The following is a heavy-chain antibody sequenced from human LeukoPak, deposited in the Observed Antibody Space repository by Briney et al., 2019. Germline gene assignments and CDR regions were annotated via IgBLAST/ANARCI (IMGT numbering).Heavy chain of an antibody. D-gene: IGHD5-12*01. CDR3: ARLGVKRGYSGYAPVNYYYYMDV. CDR2: IYHSGST. V-gene: IGHV4-38-2*02. Sequence: KPSETLSLTCTVSGYSISSGYYWGWIRQPPGKGLEWIGSIYHSGSTYYNPSLKSRVTISVDTSKNQFSLKLSSVTAADTAVYYCARLGVKRGYSGYAPVNYYYYMDVWGKGTTVTISS. J-gene: IGHJ6*03. CDR1: GYSISSGYY.